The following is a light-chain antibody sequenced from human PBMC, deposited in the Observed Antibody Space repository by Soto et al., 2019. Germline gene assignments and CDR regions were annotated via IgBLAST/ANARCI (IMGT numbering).Light chain of an antibody. J-gene: IGKJ4*01. CDR3: QQRCNWPPVT. CDR1: RTARAC. CDR2: DAS. Sequence: EIMLTQSPPTLSLTPQETATLAYSSSRTARACSACYQQKPGQAPSLLIFDASNRATGIPARFSGSGSGTDFTLTISSLEPEDFAIYYCQQRCNWPPVTFGGGTKEDIK. V-gene: IGKV3-11*01.